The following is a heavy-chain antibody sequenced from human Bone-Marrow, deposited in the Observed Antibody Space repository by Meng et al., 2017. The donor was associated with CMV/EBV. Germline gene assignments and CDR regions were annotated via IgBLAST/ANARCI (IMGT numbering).Heavy chain of an antibody. Sequence: GESLKISCAASGFTFSSYAMSWVRQAPGKGLEWVSAISGSGGSTYYADSVKGRFTISRDNSKNTLYLQMNSLRAEDTAVYYCAKAFLLLASYGTPDYYFDYWGQGTLVTVSS. J-gene: IGHJ4*02. V-gene: IGHV3-23*01. CDR3: AKAFLLLASYGTPDYYFDY. D-gene: IGHD5-18*01. CDR2: ISGSGGST. CDR1: GFTFSSYA.